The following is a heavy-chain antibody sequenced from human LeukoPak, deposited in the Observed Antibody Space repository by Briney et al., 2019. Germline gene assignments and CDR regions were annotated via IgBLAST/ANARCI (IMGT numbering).Heavy chain of an antibody. CDR3: AGRPDTAMVAIFDY. V-gene: IGHV1-2*02. J-gene: IGHJ4*02. Sequence: GASVKFSCKASGYTFTGYYLHWVRQAPGQGLEWMGWINPNSGGTNYAQKFQGRVTMTGDTSISTAYMELSRLSSDDTAIYYCAGRPDTAMVAIFDYWGQGTLVTVSS. CDR2: INPNSGGT. CDR1: GYTFTGYY. D-gene: IGHD5-18*01.